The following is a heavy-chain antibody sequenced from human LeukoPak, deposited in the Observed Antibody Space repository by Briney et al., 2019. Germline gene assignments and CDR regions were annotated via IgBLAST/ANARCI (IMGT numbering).Heavy chain of an antibody. Sequence: PGGSLRLSCAASGFTFANFAMSWVRQAPGKGLEWVSDISDRGGIKNYADSVKGRFTISRDNSNNTLYLQMNSLRAEDTAVYFCAKKQTTTVTTLDYWGQGTLATVSS. CDR3: AKKQTTTVTTLDY. J-gene: IGHJ4*02. V-gene: IGHV3-23*01. CDR2: ISDRGGIK. D-gene: IGHD4-17*01. CDR1: GFTFANFA.